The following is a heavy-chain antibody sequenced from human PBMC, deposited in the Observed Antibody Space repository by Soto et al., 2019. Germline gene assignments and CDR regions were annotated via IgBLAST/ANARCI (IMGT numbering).Heavy chain of an antibody. CDR1: GYFIGSGGYY. D-gene: IGHD6-19*01. Sequence: SETLSLTCFVSGYFIGSGGYYWSWIRHHPGKGLEWIGSFYSSGSIIYNPSLRSRVSISGDMSTNQFSMSLTSVTAADTARYYCARMYSSGSGWFHPWGQGTLVTVSS. CDR3: ARMYSSGSGWFHP. J-gene: IGHJ5*02. V-gene: IGHV4-31*02. CDR2: FYSSGSI.